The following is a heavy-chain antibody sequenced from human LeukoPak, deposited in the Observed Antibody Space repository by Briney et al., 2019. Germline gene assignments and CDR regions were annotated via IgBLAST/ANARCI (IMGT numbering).Heavy chain of an antibody. CDR3: ARKGEEWELIISD. J-gene: IGHJ4*02. V-gene: IGHV3-23*01. CDR2: ISGSGGRT. D-gene: IGHD1-26*01. Sequence: GGSLRLSCAASGFTFISYAMSWVRQAPGKGLECVSGISGSGGRTYYADSVKGRFTISRDNSKNSLYLQMNSLRAEDTAVYYCARKGEEWELIISDWGQGTLVTVSS. CDR1: GFTFISYA.